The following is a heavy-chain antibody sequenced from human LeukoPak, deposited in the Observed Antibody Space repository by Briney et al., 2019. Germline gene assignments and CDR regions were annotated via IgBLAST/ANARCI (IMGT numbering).Heavy chain of an antibody. CDR1: GFTFGDYA. J-gene: IGHJ4*02. V-gene: IGHV3-21*01. CDR3: ARDPKWLDY. Sequence: PGGSLRLSCTASGFTFGDYAMSWVRQAPEKGLEWVSSISSSSSYIYYADSVKGRFTISRDNAKNSLYLQMNSLRAEDTAVYYCARDPKWLDYWGQGTLVTVSS. D-gene: IGHD5-12*01. CDR2: ISSSSSYI.